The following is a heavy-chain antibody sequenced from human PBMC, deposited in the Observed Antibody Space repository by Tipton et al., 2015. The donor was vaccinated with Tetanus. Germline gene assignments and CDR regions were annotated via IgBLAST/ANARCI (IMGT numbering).Heavy chain of an antibody. CDR1: GDSISSGNYR. V-gene: IGHV4-31*03. CDR2: IYHTGTT. Sequence: TLSLTCTVSGDSISSGNYRCNWIRQLPGKGLEWIGYIYHTGTTYHNPSFKSRVSISVDTSMSQFSLELNSVTAADTAVYYCARDSRLFYAMDVWGQGATVAVSS. J-gene: IGHJ6*02. D-gene: IGHD6-25*01. CDR3: ARDSRLFYAMDV.